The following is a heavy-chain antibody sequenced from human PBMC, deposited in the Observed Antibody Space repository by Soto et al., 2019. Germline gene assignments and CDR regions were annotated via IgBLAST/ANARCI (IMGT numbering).Heavy chain of an antibody. CDR3: ARNYCSSTSCYNWFVP. V-gene: IGHV4-34*01. Sequence: LSLTCAVYGGSFSGYYWSWIRQPPGRGLEWIGEINHSGSTNYNPSLKSRVTISVDTSKNQLSLKLSSVTAADTAVYYCARNYCSSTSCYNWFVPWGQGTLVTVSS. CDR2: INHSGST. J-gene: IGHJ5*02. CDR1: GGSFSGYY. D-gene: IGHD2-2*01.